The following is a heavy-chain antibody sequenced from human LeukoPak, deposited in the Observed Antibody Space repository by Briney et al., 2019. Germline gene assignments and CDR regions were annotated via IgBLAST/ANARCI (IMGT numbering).Heavy chain of an antibody. CDR3: ARVYTYGFDY. CDR1: EFIVSSSH. D-gene: IGHD5-18*01. V-gene: IGHV3-53*01. CDR2: IYTGGNT. Sequence: GGSLRLSCAAPEFIVSSSHISWVHQAPGKGLEWVSVIYTGGNTYYADSVKGRFTVSRDNSKNTLYLQMNSLRAEDTAMYYCARVYTYGFDYWGPGTLVTVSS. J-gene: IGHJ4*02.